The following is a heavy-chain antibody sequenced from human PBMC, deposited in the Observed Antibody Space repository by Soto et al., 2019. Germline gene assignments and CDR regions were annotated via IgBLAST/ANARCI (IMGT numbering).Heavy chain of an antibody. V-gene: IGHV4-31*03. CDR2: IYYSGST. CDR3: ARGYDYDSGGYLFDY. J-gene: IGHJ4*02. D-gene: IGHD3-22*01. Sequence: SETLSLTCSVSGGSVSSNIYYWTWIRQHPGKGPEWIGHIYYSGSTYYNPSLKSRVTISLDMSKNQFSLKLTSVSAADTAVYYCARGYDYDSGGYLFDYWGQGTRVTVSS. CDR1: GGSVSSNIYY.